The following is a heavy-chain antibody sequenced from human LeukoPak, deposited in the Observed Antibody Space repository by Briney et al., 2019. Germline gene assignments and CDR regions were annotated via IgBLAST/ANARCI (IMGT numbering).Heavy chain of an antibody. J-gene: IGHJ3*02. V-gene: IGHV5-51*01. CDR1: GYSFTTYW. Sequence: ESLKISCKGSGYSFTTYWIGWVRQMPGKGLEWMGIIYPGDSDTRYSPSFQGQVTISADKSISTAYLQWSSLKASDTAMYYCARPSNRYSGYDPNAFDICGQGTMVTVSS. CDR2: IYPGDSDT. CDR3: ARPSNRYSGYDPNAFDI. D-gene: IGHD5-12*01.